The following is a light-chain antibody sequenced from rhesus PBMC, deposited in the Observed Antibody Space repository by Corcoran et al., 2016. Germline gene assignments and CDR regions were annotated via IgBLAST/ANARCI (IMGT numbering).Light chain of an antibody. J-gene: IGKJ2*01. CDR3: QQYNSAPYS. CDR1: QGISSW. V-gene: IGKV1-21*01. Sequence: DIQMTQSPSSLSASVGDRVTITCRASQGISSWLAWYQQKPGKVPKLLIYKASSLQSGVPSRFSGSGSGTYFTITSSSLQPEDFATYYCQQYNSAPYSLCQGTKVEIK. CDR2: KAS.